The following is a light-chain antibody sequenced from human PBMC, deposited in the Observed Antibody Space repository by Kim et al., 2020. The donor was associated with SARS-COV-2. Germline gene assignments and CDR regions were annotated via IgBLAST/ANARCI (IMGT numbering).Light chain of an antibody. CDR2: DVS. CDR3: ASYTTSDTVI. Sequence: QSVLTQPASVSGSPGQSIAISCTGTSSDVGAYNYVSWYQQHPGKAPKPMIYDVSKRPSGVSNRFSGSKSGNTASLTISGLQAEDEADYYCASYTTSDTVIFGGGTQLTVL. V-gene: IGLV2-14*03. J-gene: IGLJ2*01. CDR1: SSDVGAYNY.